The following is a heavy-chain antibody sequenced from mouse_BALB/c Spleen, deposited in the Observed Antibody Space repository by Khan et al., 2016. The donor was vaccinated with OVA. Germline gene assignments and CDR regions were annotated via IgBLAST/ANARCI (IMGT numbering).Heavy chain of an antibody. V-gene: IGHV1-77*01. Sequence: QIQLVLSGTELARPGASVKLSCKASGYTFTDYYINWMRQRTGQGLEWIGEFYPGSDNAYYNEKFKGKATLTADKSSSTAYMQLSSLTSEDSAVYFCAREWAAWFPYWGQGTLVTVSA. CDR2: FYPGSDNA. CDR3: AREWAAWFPY. CDR1: GYTFTDYY. J-gene: IGHJ3*01.